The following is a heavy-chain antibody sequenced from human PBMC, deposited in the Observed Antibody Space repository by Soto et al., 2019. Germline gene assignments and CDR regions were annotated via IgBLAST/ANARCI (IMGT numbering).Heavy chain of an antibody. D-gene: IGHD1-26*01. CDR3: ARDRGSWLDY. V-gene: IGHV3-20*04. CDR1: GFTFDDYG. Sequence: VPLVESGGSAVRPGGSLRLSCAASGFTFDDYGMSWVRQAPGKGLEWVSAISWNGGSTSYADSVKGRFTISRDNAKNSLYLQMNSLSAEDTALYYCARDRGSWLDYWGQGTLVSVSS. CDR2: ISWNGGST. J-gene: IGHJ4*02.